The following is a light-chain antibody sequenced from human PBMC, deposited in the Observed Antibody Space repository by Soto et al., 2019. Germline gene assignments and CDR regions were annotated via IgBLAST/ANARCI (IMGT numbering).Light chain of an antibody. Sequence: DSQMTQSPSTLSGSVGDRVTIPCRASQTISSWLAWYQQKPGKAPTLLIYKASTFKSGVPSRFSGSGSGTAFTLTISSMQPDDFATYYCQHYNSYADAFGQGTKVELK. J-gene: IGKJ1*01. CDR3: QHYNSYADA. CDR2: KAS. CDR1: QTISSW. V-gene: IGKV1-5*03.